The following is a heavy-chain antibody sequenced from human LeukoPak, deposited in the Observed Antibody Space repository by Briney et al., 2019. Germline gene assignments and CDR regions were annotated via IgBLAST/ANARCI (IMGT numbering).Heavy chain of an antibody. CDR2: MNPNSGNT. J-gene: IGHJ6*02. CDR3: ARGVDYDILTGYPGYYHYGMDV. D-gene: IGHD3-9*01. V-gene: IGHV1-8*01. Sequence: ASVKVSCKASGYTFNSYDINWVRQATGQGLEWMGWMNPNSGNTGYAQKFQGRVTMTRNTSISTAYMELSSLRSEDTAVYYCARGVDYDILTGYPGYYHYGMDVWGQGTTVTVSS. CDR1: GYTFNSYD.